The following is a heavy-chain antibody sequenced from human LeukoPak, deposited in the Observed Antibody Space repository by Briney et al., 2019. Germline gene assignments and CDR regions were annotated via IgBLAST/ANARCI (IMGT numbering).Heavy chain of an antibody. CDR3: ATERERRITD. V-gene: IGHV4-38-2*02. Sequence: SEALSLTCDVSGFSISLGYYWVWIRQPAGQGLEWIGSIHPSGTTFYNSSLNSRITMTIDAPKNQFSLRLSLVTAVDTAVYFCATERERRITDWGQGTLVTVSS. J-gene: IGHJ4*02. CDR2: IHPSGTT. CDR1: GFSISLGYY. D-gene: IGHD1-1*01.